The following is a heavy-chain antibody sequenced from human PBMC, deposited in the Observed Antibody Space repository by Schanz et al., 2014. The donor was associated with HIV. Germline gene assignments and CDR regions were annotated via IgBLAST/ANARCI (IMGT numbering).Heavy chain of an antibody. Sequence: QAQLVQSGAEMKKSGASVRVSCKASGYSFISYDFSWVRQATGQGLEWMGWMNPSTGNSGYAQMFQVRVTMTRDTSISTAYLEVDSLKSEDTAVYYCARDRSAAVTASDYWGQGTLVTVSS. CDR2: MNPSTGNS. CDR3: ARDRSAAVTASDY. J-gene: IGHJ4*02. CDR1: GYSFISYD. D-gene: IGHD6-13*01. V-gene: IGHV1-8*02.